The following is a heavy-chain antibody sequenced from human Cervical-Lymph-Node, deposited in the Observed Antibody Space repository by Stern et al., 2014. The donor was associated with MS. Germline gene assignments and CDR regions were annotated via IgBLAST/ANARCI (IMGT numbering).Heavy chain of an antibody. J-gene: IGHJ4*02. Sequence: VQLLESGGGVVQPGRSLRLSCAASGFTFSSYGMHWVRQAPGKGLEWVAVIWYDGSNKYYADSVKGRFTISRDNSKNTLYLQMNSLRAEDTAVYYCARDPDTAMSYFDYWGQGTLVTVSS. V-gene: IGHV3-33*01. D-gene: IGHD5-18*01. CDR1: GFTFSSYG. CDR2: IWYDGSNK. CDR3: ARDPDTAMSYFDY.